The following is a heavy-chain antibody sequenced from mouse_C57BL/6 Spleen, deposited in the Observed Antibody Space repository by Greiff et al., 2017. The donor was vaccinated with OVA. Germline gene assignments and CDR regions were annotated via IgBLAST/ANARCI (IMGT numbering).Heavy chain of an antibody. D-gene: IGHD6-5*01. CDR1: GYTFTSYW. V-gene: IGHV1-64*01. J-gene: IGHJ4*01. Sequence: QVQLKQPGAELVKPGASVKLSCKASGYTFTSYWMHWVKQRPGQGLEWIGMIHPNSGSTNYNEKFKSKATLTVDKSSSTAYMQLSSLTSEDSAVYYCARRGSLYYYAMDYWGQGTSVTVSS. CDR3: ARRGSLYYYAMDY. CDR2: IHPNSGST.